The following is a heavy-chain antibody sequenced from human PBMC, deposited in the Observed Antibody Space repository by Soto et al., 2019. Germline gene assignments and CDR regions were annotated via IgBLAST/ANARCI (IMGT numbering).Heavy chain of an antibody. V-gene: IGHV1-3*01. J-gene: IGHJ3*02. CDR2: INAGNGNT. D-gene: IGHD3-10*01. CDR1: GYTFTSYA. Sequence: QVQLVQSGAEVKKPGASVKVSCKASGYTFTSYAMHWVRQPPGQRLEWMGWINAGNGNTKYSQKFQGRVTITRDTSASTAYMELSSLRSEVTAWYYCERDYPMVRGPYNPPDIWGQGTMVTVSS. CDR3: ERDYPMVRGPYNPPDI.